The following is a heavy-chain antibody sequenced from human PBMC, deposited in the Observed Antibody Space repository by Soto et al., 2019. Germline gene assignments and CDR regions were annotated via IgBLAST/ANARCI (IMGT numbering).Heavy chain of an antibody. J-gene: IGHJ4*02. CDR2: ISSSSSYI. CDR1: GFTFSTYS. V-gene: IGHV3-21*01. CDR3: VRMYSSSWNFDY. Sequence: EVQLVESGGGLVKPGGSLRLSCAASGFTFSTYSMNWVRQAPGKGLEWVSSISSSSSYIYYADSVKGRFTISRDNAKNSLYPRMNSLRAEDTAVYYCVRMYSSSWNFDYWGQGTLVTVSS. D-gene: IGHD6-13*01.